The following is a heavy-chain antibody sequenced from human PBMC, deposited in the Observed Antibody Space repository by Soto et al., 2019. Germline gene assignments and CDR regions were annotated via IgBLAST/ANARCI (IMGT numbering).Heavy chain of an antibody. Sequence: SETLSLTCAVCGGSFSGYYWSWIRQPPGKGLEWNGEINHSGSTNYNPSLKSRVTISVDTSKNQFSLKLSSVTAADTAVYYCARDRATMVRGVIPRWFDPWGQGTLVTVS. CDR3: ARDRATMVRGVIPRWFDP. J-gene: IGHJ5*02. D-gene: IGHD3-10*01. V-gene: IGHV4-34*01. CDR2: INHSGST. CDR1: GGSFSGYY.